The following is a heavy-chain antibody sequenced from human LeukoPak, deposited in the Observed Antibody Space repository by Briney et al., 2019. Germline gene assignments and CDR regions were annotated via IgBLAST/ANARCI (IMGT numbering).Heavy chain of an antibody. V-gene: IGHV3-21*01. J-gene: IGHJ4*02. CDR3: ARDRDYYDSSGYYYG. CDR1: GFTFSSYS. CDR2: ISSSSSYI. D-gene: IGHD3-22*01. Sequence: KPGGSLRLSCAASGFTFSSYSMNWVRQAPGKGLEWVSSISSSSSYIYYADSVKGRFTISRDNAKNSLYLQMNSLRAEDTAVYYCARDRDYYDSSGYYYGWGQGTLVTVSS.